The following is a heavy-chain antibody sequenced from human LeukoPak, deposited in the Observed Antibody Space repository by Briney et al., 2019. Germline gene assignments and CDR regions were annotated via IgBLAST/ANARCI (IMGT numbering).Heavy chain of an antibody. V-gene: IGHV3-30*03. D-gene: IGHD6-13*01. CDR2: ISYDGSNK. CDR1: GFTFSSYS. CDR3: ASWGIAAAGTDY. Sequence: GGSLRLSCAASGFTFSSYSMNWVRQAPGKGLEWVAVISYDGSNKYYADSVKGRFTISRDNSKNTLYLQMNSLRAEDTAVYYCASWGIAAAGTDYWGQGTLVTVSS. J-gene: IGHJ4*02.